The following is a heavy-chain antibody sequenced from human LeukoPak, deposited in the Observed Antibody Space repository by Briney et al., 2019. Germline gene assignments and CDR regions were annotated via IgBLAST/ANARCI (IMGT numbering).Heavy chain of an antibody. V-gene: IGHV4-38-2*01. CDR2: IYHSGST. D-gene: IGHD3-3*01. CDR3: EGLQLRYDFWSGYYRDNWFDP. CDR1: GYSISSGYY. J-gene: IGHJ5*02. Sequence: PSETLSLTCAVSGYSISSGYYWGWIRQPPGKGLEWIGSIYHSGSTYYNPSLKSRVTISVDTSKNQFSLKLSSVTAADTAVYYCEGLQLRYDFWSGYYRDNWFDPWGQGTLVTVSS.